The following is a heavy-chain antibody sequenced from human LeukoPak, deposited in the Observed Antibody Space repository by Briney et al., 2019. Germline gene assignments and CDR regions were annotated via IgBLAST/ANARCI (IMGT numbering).Heavy chain of an antibody. CDR1: GFTLSNYW. Sequence: GGSLRLSCAASGFTLSNYWMHWVRQAPGKGLVWVSRIKRDGSESNYADSVRGRFTISRDNAKNTVYLQMNSLRAEDTAVYYCARGSWYFDYWGQGTLVTVSS. J-gene: IGHJ4*02. CDR2: IKRDGSES. CDR3: ARGSWYFDY. V-gene: IGHV3-74*01.